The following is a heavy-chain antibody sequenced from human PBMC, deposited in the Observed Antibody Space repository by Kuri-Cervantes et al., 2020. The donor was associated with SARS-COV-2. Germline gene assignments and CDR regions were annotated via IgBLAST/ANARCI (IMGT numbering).Heavy chain of an antibody. CDR1: GYSISSGYY. V-gene: IGHV4-38-2*01. J-gene: IGHJ4*02. CDR2: IYHSGST. Sequence: SQTLSLTCAVSGYSISSGYYWGWIRQPPGKGLEWIGSIYHSGSTYYNPSLKSRVTISIDTSKNQFSLKLSSVTAADTAVYYCARQGGYSSSSLDYWGQGTLVTVSS. CDR3: ARQGGYSSSSLDY. D-gene: IGHD6-6*01.